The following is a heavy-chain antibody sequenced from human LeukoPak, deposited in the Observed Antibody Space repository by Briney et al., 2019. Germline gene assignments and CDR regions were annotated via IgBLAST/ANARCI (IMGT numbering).Heavy chain of an antibody. J-gene: IGHJ4*02. Sequence: SETLSLTCTVSGGSISSGAYYWSWIRQPPGKGLEWIGEINHSGSTNYNPSLKSRVTISVDTSKNQFSLKLSSVTAADTAVYYCARRYYGSGSYHFDYWGQGTLVTVSS. V-gene: IGHV4-39*07. D-gene: IGHD3-10*01. CDR2: INHSGST. CDR3: ARRYYGSGSYHFDY. CDR1: GGSISSGAYY.